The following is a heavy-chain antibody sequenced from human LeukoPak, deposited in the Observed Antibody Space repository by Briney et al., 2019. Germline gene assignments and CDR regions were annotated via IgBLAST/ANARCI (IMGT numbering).Heavy chain of an antibody. Sequence: SETLSLTCAVYGGSFSGYYWSWIRQPPGKGLEWIGEINHSGSTNYNPSLKSRVTISVDTSKNQFSLKLSSVTAADTAVYYCARGGRITIFGVVINAFDIWGQGTMVTASS. CDR2: INHSGST. J-gene: IGHJ3*02. D-gene: IGHD3-3*01. V-gene: IGHV4-34*01. CDR1: GGSFSGYY. CDR3: ARGGRITIFGVVINAFDI.